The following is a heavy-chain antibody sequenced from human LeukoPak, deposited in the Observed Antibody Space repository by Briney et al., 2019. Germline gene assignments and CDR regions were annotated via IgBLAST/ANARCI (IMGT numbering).Heavy chain of an antibody. CDR1: GGSISSSSYY. J-gene: IGHJ3*02. V-gene: IGHV4-39*07. D-gene: IGHD4-23*01. CDR2: IYYSGST. Sequence: SETLSLTCTVSGGSISSSSYYWGWIRQPPGTGLEWIGSIYYSGSTYYNPSLKSRVTISVDTSKNQFSLKLSSVTAADTAVYYCATRWVSKDAFDIWGQGTMVTVSS. CDR3: ATRWVSKDAFDI.